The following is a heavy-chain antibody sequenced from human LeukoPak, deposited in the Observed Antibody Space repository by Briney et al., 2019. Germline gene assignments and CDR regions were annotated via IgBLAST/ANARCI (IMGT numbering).Heavy chain of an antibody. CDR1: GFTFSNAW. D-gene: IGHD3-10*01. Sequence: PGGSLRLSCAASGFTFSNAWMSWVRQAPGKGLEWVSAISGSGGSTYYADSVKGRFTISRDNSKNTLYLQMNSLRAEDTAVYYCAKSTMVRGVQIDYWGQGTLVTVSS. CDR2: ISGSGGST. J-gene: IGHJ4*02. CDR3: AKSTMVRGVQIDY. V-gene: IGHV3-23*01.